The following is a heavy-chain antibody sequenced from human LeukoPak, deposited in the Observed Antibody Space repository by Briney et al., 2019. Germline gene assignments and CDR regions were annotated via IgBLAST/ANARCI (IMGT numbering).Heavy chain of an antibody. CDR1: GGSISSSSYY. Sequence: PSETLSLTCTVSGGSISSSSYYWGWIRQPPGKGLEWIGSIYYSGSTYYNPSLKSRVTISVDTSKNQFSLKLSSVTAADTAVYYCARHDVWFGNNWFDPWGQGTLVTVSS. D-gene: IGHD3-10*01. J-gene: IGHJ5*02. V-gene: IGHV4-39*01. CDR2: IYYSGST. CDR3: ARHDVWFGNNWFDP.